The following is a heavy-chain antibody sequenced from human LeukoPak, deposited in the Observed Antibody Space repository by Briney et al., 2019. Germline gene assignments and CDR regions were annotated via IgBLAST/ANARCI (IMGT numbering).Heavy chain of an antibody. CDR1: GGTFSSYA. CDR2: IIPIFGTA. J-gene: IGHJ4*02. CDR3: AADLSNPRMGASYLDS. V-gene: IGHV1-69*13. Sequence: SVKVSCKASGGTFSSYAISWVRQAPGQGLEWMGGIIPIFGTANYAQKFQGRVTITADESTSTAYMELSSLRSEDTAVYYCAADLSNPRMGASYLDSWGQGTLVTVSS. D-gene: IGHD3-16*01.